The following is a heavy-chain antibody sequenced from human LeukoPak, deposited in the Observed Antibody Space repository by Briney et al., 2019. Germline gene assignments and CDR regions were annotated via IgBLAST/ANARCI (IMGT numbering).Heavy chain of an antibody. CDR1: GGSISGYY. CDR3: ARGSMVYYFDY. V-gene: IGHV4-59*01. Sequence: PSETLSLTCTVSGGSISGYYWSWIRQPPGKGLGWIGYIYYSGSTNYNPSLKSRVTISVDTSKNQFSLKLSSVTAADTAVYYRARGSMVYYFDYWGQGTLVTVSS. J-gene: IGHJ4*02. CDR2: IYYSGST. D-gene: IGHD2-8*01.